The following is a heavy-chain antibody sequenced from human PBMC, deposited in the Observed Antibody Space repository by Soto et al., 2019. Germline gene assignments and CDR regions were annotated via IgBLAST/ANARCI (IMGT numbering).Heavy chain of an antibody. CDR3: ARVGAYCTGVSCFDY. CDR1: GYTFTSYG. D-gene: IGHD2-15*01. J-gene: IGHJ4*02. CDR2: ISAYNGNA. V-gene: IGHV1-18*01. Sequence: QVQLVQSGAEVKKPGASVMVSCKASGYTFTSYGVSWVRQAPGQGLGWMGWISAYNGNADYAQKHQGRVTMTTDTSTRTAHMELRSLSSDDTAVYYCARVGAYCTGVSCFDYWGQGTLLTVSS.